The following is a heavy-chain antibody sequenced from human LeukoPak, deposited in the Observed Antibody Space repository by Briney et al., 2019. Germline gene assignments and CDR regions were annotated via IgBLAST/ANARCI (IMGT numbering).Heavy chain of an antibody. Sequence: ASVKVFCKASGYTFTSYSISWVRQAPGQGLEWMGWISPYNGNTNFAQNFQGRVTVTTDTSTSTAYMELRSLRSDDTAMYYCARDFWSYTSSWFDYWGQGTLVTVSS. CDR3: ARDFWSYTSSWFDY. D-gene: IGHD6-13*01. J-gene: IGHJ5*01. CDR1: GYTFTSYS. CDR2: ISPYNGNT. V-gene: IGHV1-18*01.